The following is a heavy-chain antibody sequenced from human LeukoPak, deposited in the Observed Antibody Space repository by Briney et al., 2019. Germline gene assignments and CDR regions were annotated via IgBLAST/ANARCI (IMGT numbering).Heavy chain of an antibody. J-gene: IGHJ3*02. Sequence: SETLSLTCAVYGGSFSGYYWSWIRQPPGKGLEWIGYIYYSGSTNYNPSLKSRVTISVDTSKNQFSLKLSSVTAADTAVYYCARDSAGGYYYVPDAFDIWGQGTMVTVSS. CDR2: IYYSGST. V-gene: IGHV4-59*01. CDR3: ARDSAGGYYYVPDAFDI. CDR1: GGSFSGYY. D-gene: IGHD3-22*01.